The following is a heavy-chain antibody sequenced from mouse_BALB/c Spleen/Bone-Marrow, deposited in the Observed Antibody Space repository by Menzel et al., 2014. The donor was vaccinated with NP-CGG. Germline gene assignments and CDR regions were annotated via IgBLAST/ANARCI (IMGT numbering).Heavy chain of an antibody. Sequence: VQLQQSGPELVKPGASVKMSCKASGYTFTDYVISWVKQRTGQGLEWIGEIYPGSGSTYYNEKFKGKATLTADKSSNTTNMQLSSLTSENSAVYVCARGYYGSSYYFDYWGQGTTLTVSS. CDR2: IYPGSGST. J-gene: IGHJ2*01. D-gene: IGHD1-1*01. CDR3: ARGYYGSSYYFDY. V-gene: IGHV1-77*01. CDR1: GYTFTDYV.